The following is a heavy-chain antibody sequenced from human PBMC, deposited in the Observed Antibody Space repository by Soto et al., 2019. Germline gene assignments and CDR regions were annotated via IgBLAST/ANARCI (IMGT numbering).Heavy chain of an antibody. CDR3: TKNSRYRNYGYYFDS. D-gene: IGHD1-7*01. V-gene: IGHV3-49*04. Sequence: PGGSLRLSCLTSGFTFGNFAMAWVRQAPGKGLEWVGFIKSTPYGATPEYAASVEGRFSISRDDSKTTVYLQMRSLRTEDTAVYYCTKNSRYRNYGYYFDSWGQGTQVTVSS. J-gene: IGHJ4*02. CDR2: IKSTPYGATP. CDR1: GFTFGNFA.